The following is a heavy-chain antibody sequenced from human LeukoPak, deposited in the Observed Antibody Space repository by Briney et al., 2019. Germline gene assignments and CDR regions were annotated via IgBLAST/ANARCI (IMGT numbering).Heavy chain of an antibody. CDR1: GFPVSSNY. J-gene: IGHJ6*03. CDR3: ARDRLLEDRDYSSYYYMDV. D-gene: IGHD1-1*01. Sequence: WGSLRLSCAASGFPVSSNYLAWVRQAPGKGLEWVSIIYSGGNTYYADSVKARFTISRDNSKNTLYLQMNSLRAEDTAVYYCARDRLLEDRDYSSYYYMDVWGKGTTVTVSS. V-gene: IGHV3-53*01. CDR2: IYSGGNT.